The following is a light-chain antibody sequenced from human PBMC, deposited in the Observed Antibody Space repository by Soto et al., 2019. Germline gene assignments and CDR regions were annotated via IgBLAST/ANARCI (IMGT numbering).Light chain of an antibody. J-gene: IGKJ4*01. V-gene: IGKV1-27*01. CDR2: AAS. CDR1: QAINNY. Sequence: DIQMTQSPSSLSASVGDRVTITCRASQAINNYVAWYQQKPGQCPQLLLYAASTLQSGVPSRFSGSGSGTDFTLTISSLQPEDVATYYCQKYDSVLLIFGGGTKVEVK. CDR3: QKYDSVLLI.